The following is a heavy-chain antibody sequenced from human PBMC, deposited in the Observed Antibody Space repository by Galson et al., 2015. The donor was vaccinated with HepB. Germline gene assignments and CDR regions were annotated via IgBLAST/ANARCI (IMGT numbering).Heavy chain of an antibody. CDR3: ARHVAGGGRLNDAFDI. V-gene: IGHV4-39*01. CDR1: GDSISASYY. CDR2: MYSSGSA. Sequence: TLSLTCSVSGDSISASYYWGWVRQPPGKGLEWIGSMYSSGSAYYSASFKGRLTISVDTSQNQFSLRLTSVTAADTAVYYCARHVAGGGRLNDAFDIWGRGTVVIVS. D-gene: IGHD2-8*02. J-gene: IGHJ3*02.